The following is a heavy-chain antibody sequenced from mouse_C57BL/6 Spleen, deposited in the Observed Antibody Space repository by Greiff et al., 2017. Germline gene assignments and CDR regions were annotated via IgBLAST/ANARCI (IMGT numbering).Heavy chain of an antibody. J-gene: IGHJ2*01. D-gene: IGHD1-1*01. V-gene: IGHV1-52*01. CDR2: IDPSDSET. Sequence: QVQLQQPGAELVRPGSSVKLSCKASGYTFTSYWMHWVKQRPIQGLEWIGNIDPSDSETNYNQKFKDKATLTVDKSSSTAYMQLSSLTSEDSAVYYCARSGITTVVASYYFDYWGQGTTLTVSS. CDR1: GYTFTSYW. CDR3: ARSGITTVVASYYFDY.